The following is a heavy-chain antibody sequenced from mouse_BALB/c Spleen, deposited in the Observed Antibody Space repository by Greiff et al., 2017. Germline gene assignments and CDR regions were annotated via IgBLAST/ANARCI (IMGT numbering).Heavy chain of an antibody. CDR3: ARDLPFAY. CDR1: GFNIKDTY. J-gene: IGHJ3*01. V-gene: IGHV14-3*02. Sequence: VQLKESGAELVKPGASVKLSCTASGFNIKDTYMHWVKQRPEQGLEWIGRIDPANGNTKYDPKFQGKATITAVTSSNTAYLQLSSLTSEDTAVYYCARDLPFAYWGQGTLVTVSA. D-gene: IGHD5-5*01. CDR2: IDPANGNT.